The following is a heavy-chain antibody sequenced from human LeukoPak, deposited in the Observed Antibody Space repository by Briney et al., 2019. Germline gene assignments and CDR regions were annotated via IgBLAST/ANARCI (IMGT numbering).Heavy chain of an antibody. Sequence: GRSLRLSCAASGFTFSSYAMHWVRQAPGKGLEWVAVISYDGSNKYYADSVKGRFTISRDNSKNTLYLQMNSLRAEDTAVYYCARVWSSVSYFDYWGQGTRVTVSS. CDR1: GFTFSSYA. CDR2: ISYDGSNK. V-gene: IGHV3-30-3*01. J-gene: IGHJ4*02. D-gene: IGHD2/OR15-2a*01. CDR3: ARVWSSVSYFDY.